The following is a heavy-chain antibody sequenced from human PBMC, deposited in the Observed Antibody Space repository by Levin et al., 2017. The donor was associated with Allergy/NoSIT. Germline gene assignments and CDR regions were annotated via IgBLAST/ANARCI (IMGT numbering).Heavy chain of an antibody. J-gene: IGHJ4*02. CDR3: AAVGTGSPSTSRYYFDF. Sequence: PGGSLRLSCAASGFTVTSNYMSWVRRAPGKGLEWVSIIYTDGNTHYTDSVTGRFTISRDTFKNTLYLQMNSVRLEDTAVYYCAAVGTGSPSTSRYYFDFWGQGTLVTVSS. V-gene: IGHV3-53*01. CDR1: GFTVTSNY. D-gene: IGHD1-1*01. CDR2: IYTDGNT.